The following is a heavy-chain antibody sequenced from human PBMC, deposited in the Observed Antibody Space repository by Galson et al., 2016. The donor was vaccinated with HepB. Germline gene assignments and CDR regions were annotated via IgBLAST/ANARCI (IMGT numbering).Heavy chain of an antibody. V-gene: IGHV5-10-1*01. J-gene: IGHJ4*02. CDR3: ARHAFGGSGGDYFDS. Sequence: QSGAEVKKPGESLRISCKGSGYSFTSNWISWVRQMPGKGLEWMGWIDPSASYSTYSPSFQGHVTMSSDKSISTAYLQWSSLEASDTAIYYCARHAFGGSGGDYFDSWGLGTLVTVSS. CDR1: GYSFTSNW. D-gene: IGHD3-16*01. CDR2: IDPSASYS.